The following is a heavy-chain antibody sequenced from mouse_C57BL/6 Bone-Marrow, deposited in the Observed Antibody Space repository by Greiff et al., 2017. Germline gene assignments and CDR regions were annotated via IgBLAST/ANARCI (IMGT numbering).Heavy chain of an antibody. J-gene: IGHJ1*03. D-gene: IGHD2-1*01. CDR1: GFTFSSYA. Sequence: EVQVVESGGGLVKPGGSLKLSCAASGFTFSSYAMSWVRQTPEKRLEWVATISDGGGNTYYPDNVKGRFTIARDNAKNTLYLQMSHLKSEDTAMYYGARDRLTMVTNPYWYFDVWGTGTTVTVSS. V-gene: IGHV5-4*01. CDR2: ISDGGGNT. CDR3: ARDRLTMVTNPYWYFDV.